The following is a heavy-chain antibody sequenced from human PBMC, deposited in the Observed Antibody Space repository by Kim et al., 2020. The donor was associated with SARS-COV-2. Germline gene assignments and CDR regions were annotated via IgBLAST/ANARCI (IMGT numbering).Heavy chain of an antibody. CDR1: GYTFTSYG. V-gene: IGHV1-18*01. J-gene: IGHJ5*02. D-gene: IGHD3-9*01. Sequence: ASVKVSCKASGYTFTSYGISWVRQAPGQGLEGMGWISAYNGNTNYAQKLQGRVTMTTDTSTSTAYMELRSLRSDDTAVYYCASSGQVLRYFDWLPSNWFDPWGQGTLVTVSP. CDR3: ASSGQVLRYFDWLPSNWFDP. CDR2: ISAYNGNT.